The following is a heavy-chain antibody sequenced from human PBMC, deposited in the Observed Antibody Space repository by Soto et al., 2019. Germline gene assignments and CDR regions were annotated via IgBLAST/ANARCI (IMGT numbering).Heavy chain of an antibody. J-gene: IGHJ4*02. CDR3: TRDQPEMAFDY. CDR2: ISYDGSNK. V-gene: IGHV3-30-3*01. Sequence: PGWSLRLSCAASGFTFSNYAMHWVRQAPGKGLEWVAVISYDGSNKYYADSVKGRFTISRDNSKNTLYLQMNSLRAEDTAVYYCTRDQPEMAFDYWGQGTLVTVSS. CDR1: GFTFSNYA.